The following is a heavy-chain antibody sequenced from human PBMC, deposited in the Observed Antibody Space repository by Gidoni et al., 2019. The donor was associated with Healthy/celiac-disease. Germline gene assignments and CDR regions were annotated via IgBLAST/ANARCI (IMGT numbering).Heavy chain of an antibody. CDR3: ARQSCSSTSCYPFDY. CDR1: GGSISSGSSY. V-gene: IGHV4-61*02. J-gene: IGHJ4*02. CDR2: IYTSGST. Sequence: QVQLQESGPGLVKPSQTLSLTCTVSGGSISSGSSYWSWIRQPAGKGLEWIGRIYTSGSTNYNPSLKSRVTISVDTSKNQFSLKLSSVTAADTAVYYCARQSCSSTSCYPFDYWGQGTLVTVSS. D-gene: IGHD2-2*01.